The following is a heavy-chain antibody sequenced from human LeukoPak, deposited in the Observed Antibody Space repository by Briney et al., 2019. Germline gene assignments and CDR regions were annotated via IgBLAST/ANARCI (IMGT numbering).Heavy chain of an antibody. CDR2: IWYDGSNK. CDR1: GFTFSSYG. D-gene: IGHD6-19*01. V-gene: IGHV3-33*01. J-gene: IGHJ6*02. Sequence: TGGSLRLSCAASGFTFSSYGMHWVRQAPGKGLEWVAVIWYDGSNKYYADSVKGRFTISRDNSKNTLYLQMNSLRVEDTAVYYCARGPVAGGYYYYYGMDVWGQGTTVTVSS. CDR3: ARGPVAGGYYYYYGMDV.